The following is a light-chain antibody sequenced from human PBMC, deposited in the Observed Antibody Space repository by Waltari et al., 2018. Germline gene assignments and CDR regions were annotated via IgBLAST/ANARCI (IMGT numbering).Light chain of an antibody. CDR3: QQYDNLPLT. CDR2: DAS. J-gene: IGKJ4*01. Sequence: DIQMTQSPSSMSASVGDRVTITCQASQDISNYLNWYKQQPGKAPKHLLYDASNLETGVPSRVSGSGSGTDFTFTISSLQPEDNATYYCQQYDNLPLTFGGGTKVEIK. V-gene: IGKV1-33*01. CDR1: QDISNY.